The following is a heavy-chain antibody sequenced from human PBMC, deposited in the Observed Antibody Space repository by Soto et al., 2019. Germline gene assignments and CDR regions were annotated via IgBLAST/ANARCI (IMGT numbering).Heavy chain of an antibody. V-gene: IGHV2-5*02. CDR1: GFSLSTSGMG. D-gene: IGHD6-13*01. Sequence: QITLKESGPTLVKPTQTFTLACTFSGFSLSTSGMGVGWIRQPPGKALAWLALIYWDDDKRYSPSLKNRLTITKDTSKSLVVLTMTIMDPVDTATYYCAHYSSTSSFDYWGQGTLVTVSS. CDR3: AHYSSTSSFDY. J-gene: IGHJ4*02. CDR2: IYWDDDK.